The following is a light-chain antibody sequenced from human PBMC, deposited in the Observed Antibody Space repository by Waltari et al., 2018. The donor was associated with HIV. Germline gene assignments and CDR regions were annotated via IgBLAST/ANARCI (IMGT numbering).Light chain of an antibody. CDR3: AAWDDSHVI. CDR2: RNH. J-gene: IGLJ2*01. CDR1: SSNIGRNY. V-gene: IGLV1-47*01. Sequence: QSVLTQSPSASGTPGQRVTISCSGSSSNIGRNYVYWYQQLSGTAPKTLIYRNHHRPPGVPDRFSCSKSGTSASRAISGVRAEDEADYYCAAWDDSHVIFGGGTNLTVL.